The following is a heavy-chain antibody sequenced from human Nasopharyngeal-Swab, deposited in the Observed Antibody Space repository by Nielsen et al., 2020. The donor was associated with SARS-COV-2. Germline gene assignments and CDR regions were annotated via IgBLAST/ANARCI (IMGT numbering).Heavy chain of an antibody. D-gene: IGHD6-13*01. J-gene: IGHJ5*01. CDR1: GGSFSGYY. CDR2: INHSGST. Sequence: GSLRLSCAVSGGSFSGYYWSWIRQPPGKGLEWIGEINHSGSTKSNPSLKSRVTISVDTSKNRFSLKLCSVTAADTAVYYCARGVPLYSSSWFGSWGQGTLVTVSS. CDR3: ARGVPLYSSSWFGS. V-gene: IGHV4-34*01.